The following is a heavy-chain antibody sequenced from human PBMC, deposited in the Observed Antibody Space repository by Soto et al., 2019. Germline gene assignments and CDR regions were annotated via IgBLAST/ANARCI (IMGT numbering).Heavy chain of an antibody. D-gene: IGHD2-15*01. CDR2: ISGSGGGI. CDR3: ATNPSLIVVEWFDP. CDR1: GFTFSNYG. Sequence: EVQLLESGGGLVQPGGSLRVSCTASGFTFSNYGMSWVRQAPGKGLEWVSSISGSGGGIYYADSVRGRFTISRDNSKNTLYLHVADLRVEDTAVYYCATNPSLIVVEWFDPWGQGTLVTVSS. V-gene: IGHV3-23*01. J-gene: IGHJ5*02.